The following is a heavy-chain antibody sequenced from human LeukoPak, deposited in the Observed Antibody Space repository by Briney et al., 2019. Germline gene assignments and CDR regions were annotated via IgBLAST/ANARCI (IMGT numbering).Heavy chain of an antibody. V-gene: IGHV1-69*06. CDR1: GGTFSSYA. CDR3: ASKYYYDSSGYSLDAFDI. D-gene: IGHD3-22*01. Sequence: SVKVSCKASGGTFSSYAISWVRQAPGQGLEWMGGIIPIFGTANYAQKFQGRVTITADKSTSTAYMELSSLRSEDTAVYCCASKYYYDSSGYSLDAFDIWGQGTMVTVSS. J-gene: IGHJ3*02. CDR2: IIPIFGTA.